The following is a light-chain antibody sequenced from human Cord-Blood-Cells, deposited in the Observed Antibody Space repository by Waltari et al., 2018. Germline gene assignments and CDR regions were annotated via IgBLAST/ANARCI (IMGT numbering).Light chain of an antibody. J-gene: IGLJ2*01. CDR3: NSRDSSGNHVV. V-gene: IGLV3-19*01. CDR2: GKN. Sequence: SSELTQDPAVSVALGQTVRITCQGDSLRSYYASWYQQKPGQAPVLVNYGKNNRPSGIPDRVSGSSSGNTASLTITGAQAEDEADYYCNSRDSSGNHVVFGGGTKLTVL. CDR1: SLRSYY.